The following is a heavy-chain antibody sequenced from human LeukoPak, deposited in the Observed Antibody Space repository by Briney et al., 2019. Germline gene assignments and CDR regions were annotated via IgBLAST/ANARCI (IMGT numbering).Heavy chain of an antibody. V-gene: IGHV3-30*02. Sequence: PGGSLRLSCAASGFTFSGYGMHWVRQAPGKGLEWVAFIRYDGSNKYYADSVKGRFTISRDNSKNTLYLQMNSLRAEDTAVYYCAKDPRIWSGYLLGWFDPWGQGTLVTVSS. CDR1: GFTFSGYG. CDR2: IRYDGSNK. J-gene: IGHJ5*02. D-gene: IGHD3-3*01. CDR3: AKDPRIWSGYLLGWFDP.